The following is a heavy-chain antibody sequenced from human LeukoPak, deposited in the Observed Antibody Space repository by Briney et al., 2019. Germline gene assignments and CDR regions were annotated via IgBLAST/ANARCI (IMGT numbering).Heavy chain of an antibody. Sequence: GGSLRLSCVASGFTLSSYSMNWVRQAPGKGLEWVSYISSGSSTIYYADSVKGRFTISRDNAKNSLYLQMNSLRDEDTAVYYCARGRATGRSGGDYWGQGTLVTVSS. D-gene: IGHD3-9*01. CDR2: ISSGSSTI. CDR1: GFTLSSYS. J-gene: IGHJ4*02. V-gene: IGHV3-48*02. CDR3: ARGRATGRSGGDY.